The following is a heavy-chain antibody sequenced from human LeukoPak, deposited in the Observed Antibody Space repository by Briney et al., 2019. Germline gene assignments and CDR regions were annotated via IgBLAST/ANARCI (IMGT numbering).Heavy chain of an antibody. CDR2: IIPILGIA. V-gene: IGHV1-69*04. D-gene: IGHD3-3*01. CDR3: ARIGTGRKAITIFEWFDP. J-gene: IGHJ5*02. Sequence: SVKLSCKASGGTFSSYAISWVRQAPGQGLGWMGRIIPILGIANYAQKFQGRVTITADKSTSTAYMELSSLRSEDTAVYYCARIGTGRKAITIFEWFDPWGQGTLVTVSS. CDR1: GGTFSSYA.